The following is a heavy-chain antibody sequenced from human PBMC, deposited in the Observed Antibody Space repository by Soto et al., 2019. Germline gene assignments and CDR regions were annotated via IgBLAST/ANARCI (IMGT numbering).Heavy chain of an antibody. Sequence: QLQLQESGPGLVKPSETLSLTCTVSGGSISSSSYYWGWIRQPPGKGLEWIGSIYYSGSTYYNPSLKSRVTLSVDTSKNQFSLKLSSVTAADTAVYYCARLEDGSAAGIVWGQGTLVTVSS. D-gene: IGHD6-13*01. CDR3: ARLEDGSAAGIV. J-gene: IGHJ4*02. V-gene: IGHV4-39*01. CDR2: IYYSGST. CDR1: GGSISSSSYY.